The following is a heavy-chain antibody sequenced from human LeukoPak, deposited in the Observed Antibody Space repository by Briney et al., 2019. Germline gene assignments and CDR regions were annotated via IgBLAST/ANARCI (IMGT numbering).Heavy chain of an antibody. CDR2: IYYSGST. Sequence: PSETLSLTCTVSGGSISSGDYYWSWIRQPPGKGLEWIGYIYYSGSTYYNPSLKGRVTISVDTSKNQFSLKLSSVTAADTAVYYCARGIATRYYYGMDVWGQGTMVTVSS. CDR1: GGSISSGDYY. V-gene: IGHV4-30-4*01. CDR3: ARGIATRYYYGMDV. J-gene: IGHJ6*02.